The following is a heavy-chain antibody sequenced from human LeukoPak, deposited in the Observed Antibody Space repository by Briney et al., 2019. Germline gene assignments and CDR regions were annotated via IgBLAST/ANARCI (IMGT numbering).Heavy chain of an antibody. CDR2: ISGSGGST. Sequence: GGSLRLSCAASGFTFSSYAMSWVRQAPGKGLEWVSAISGSGGSTYYADSVRGRFTISRDNSKNTLYLQMNSLRAEDTAVYYCAKARLSPYSSGPEGFDYWGQGTLFTVSS. D-gene: IGHD6-19*01. CDR1: GFTFSSYA. V-gene: IGHV3-23*01. CDR3: AKARLSPYSSGPEGFDY. J-gene: IGHJ4*02.